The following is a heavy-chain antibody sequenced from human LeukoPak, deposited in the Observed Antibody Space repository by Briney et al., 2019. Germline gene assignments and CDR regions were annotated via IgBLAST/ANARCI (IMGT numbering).Heavy chain of an antibody. D-gene: IGHD2-15*01. CDR1: GLTFSTSG. CDR2: ISSTGSYI. J-gene: IGHJ5*02. Sequence: GGSLRLSCTASGLTFSTSGFNWVRQAPGKGLEWVASISSTGSYIYYTDSMKGRFTISRDNAKNPLYLQMNSLRAEDTAVYYCAKDRCSGYSCYSPNLWGQGTLVTVSS. V-gene: IGHV3-21*01. CDR3: AKDRCSGYSCYSPNL.